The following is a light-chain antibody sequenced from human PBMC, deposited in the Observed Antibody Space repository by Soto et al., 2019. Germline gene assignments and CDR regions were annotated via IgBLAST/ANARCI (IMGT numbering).Light chain of an antibody. CDR1: QSVSIW. Sequence: DIHLTQSPSTLSASVEDRVTITCRASQSVSIWLAWYRQKPGKAPEVLVWDASSLQRGVPSRFSGSGSGTEFTLTISSLQPDDFATYYCQQYNGYSTWTFGQGTKVEIK. CDR2: DAS. J-gene: IGKJ1*01. V-gene: IGKV1-5*01. CDR3: QQYNGYSTWT.